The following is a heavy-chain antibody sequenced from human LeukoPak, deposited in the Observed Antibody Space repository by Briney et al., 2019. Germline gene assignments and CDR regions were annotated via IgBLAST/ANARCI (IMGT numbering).Heavy chain of an antibody. Sequence: PGGSLRLSCATSGFTFSTYSMNWVRQAPGKGLEWVSSISGSTSYMYYADSVRGRFTISRDNAKNSLYLEMNSLRVGDTAVYYCARDRAFSGSSHPIFFDYWGQGALVTVSS. J-gene: IGHJ4*02. D-gene: IGHD1-26*01. CDR1: GFTFSTYS. V-gene: IGHV3-21*01. CDR2: ISGSTSYM. CDR3: ARDRAFSGSSHPIFFDY.